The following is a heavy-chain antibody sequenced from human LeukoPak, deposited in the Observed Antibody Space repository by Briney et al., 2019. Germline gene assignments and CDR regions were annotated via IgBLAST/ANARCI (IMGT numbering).Heavy chain of an antibody. Sequence: GGSLRLSCAASGFTVSGNYMSWVRQAPGKGLEWVSVIYSGGSTYYADSVKGRFTISRDNSKNTLYLQMNSLRAEATAVYYCARVGQWPTRAPDWYFDLWGRGTLVTVSS. CDR1: GFTVSGNY. CDR3: ARVGQWPTRAPDWYFDL. J-gene: IGHJ2*01. D-gene: IGHD6-19*01. V-gene: IGHV3-66*01. CDR2: IYSGGST.